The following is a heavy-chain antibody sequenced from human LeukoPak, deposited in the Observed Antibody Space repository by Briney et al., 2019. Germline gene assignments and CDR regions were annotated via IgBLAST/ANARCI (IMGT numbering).Heavy chain of an antibody. D-gene: IGHD3-22*01. J-gene: IGHJ3*02. CDR3: ATSDITMIVVVLAGYAFDI. CDR1: GGTFSSYA. CDR2: IIPIFGTA. Sequence: ASVKVSCKASGGTFSSYAISWVRQAPGQGLEWMGGIIPIFGTANYAQKFQGRVTMTEDTSTDTAYMELSSLRSEDTAVYYCATSDITMIVVVLAGYAFDIWGQGTMVTVSS. V-gene: IGHV1-69*06.